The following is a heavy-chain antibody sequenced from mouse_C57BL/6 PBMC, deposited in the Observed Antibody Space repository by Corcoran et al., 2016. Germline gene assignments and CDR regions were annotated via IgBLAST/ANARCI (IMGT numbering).Heavy chain of an antibody. CDR1: GYTFTTYG. CDR2: INTYSGVP. D-gene: IGHD1-1*01. V-gene: IGHV9-3*01. CDR3: ARSAGSSYDAMDY. J-gene: IGHJ4*01. Sequence: QIQMVQSGPEMKKPGETVKSSCKASGYTFTTYGMSWVKQAPGKGLKWMGWINTYSGVPTYADDFKGRFAFSLETSASTAYLQINNLKNEDTATYCCARSAGSSYDAMDYWGQGTSVTVSS.